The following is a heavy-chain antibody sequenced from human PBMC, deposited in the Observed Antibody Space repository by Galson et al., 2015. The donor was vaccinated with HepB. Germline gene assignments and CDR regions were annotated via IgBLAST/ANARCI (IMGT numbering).Heavy chain of an antibody. V-gene: IGHV3-30-3*01. J-gene: IGHJ3*01. CDR2: ISYDGSNK. D-gene: IGHD2-2*01. CDR3: ARTRGDV. CDR1: GFTFSRYA. Sequence: SLRLSCAASGFTFSRYAMHWVRQAPGKGLEWVAVISYDGSNKYYADSVKGRFTISRDNSKNTLYLQMNSLRAEDTAVYYCARTRGDVWGQGTMVTVSS.